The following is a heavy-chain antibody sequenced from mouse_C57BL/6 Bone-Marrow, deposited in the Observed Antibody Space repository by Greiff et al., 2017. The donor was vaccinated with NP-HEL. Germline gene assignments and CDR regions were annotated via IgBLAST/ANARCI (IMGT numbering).Heavy chain of an antibody. J-gene: IGHJ4*01. V-gene: IGHV5-6*02. Sequence: DVMLVESGGDLVKPGGSLKLSCAASGFTFSSYGMSWVRQTPDKRLEWVATISSGGSYTYYPDSVKGRFTISRDNAKNTLYLQMSSLKSEDTAMYYCASYDLNAMDYWGQGTSVTVSS. D-gene: IGHD2-4*01. CDR3: ASYDLNAMDY. CDR1: GFTFSSYG. CDR2: ISSGGSYT.